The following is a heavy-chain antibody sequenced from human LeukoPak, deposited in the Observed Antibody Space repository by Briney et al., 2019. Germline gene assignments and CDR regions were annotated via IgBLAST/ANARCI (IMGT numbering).Heavy chain of an antibody. J-gene: IGHJ4*02. CDR1: GGSISSSSYY. CDR2: IYYSGST. CDR3: ARRLTEYCTKGVCYWFDY. D-gene: IGHD2-8*01. Sequence: SETLSLTRTVSGGSISSSSYYWGWIRQPPGKGLEWIGSIYYSGSTYYNPSLKSRVTISVDTSKNQFSLKLRSVTAADTAVYYCARRLTEYCTKGVCYWFDYWGRGTLVTVS. V-gene: IGHV4-39*01.